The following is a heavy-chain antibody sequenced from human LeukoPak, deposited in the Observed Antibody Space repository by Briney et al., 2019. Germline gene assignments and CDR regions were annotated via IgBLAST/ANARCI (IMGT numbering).Heavy chain of an antibody. V-gene: IGHV3-23*01. Sequence: AGGSLRLSCAASGFTFSSYAMSWVRQAPGKGLEWVSAISGSGGSTYYADSVKDRFTISRDNSKNTLYLQMDSLRAEDTAVYYCAKDHGISTYDYWGQGTLVTVSS. CDR2: ISGSGGST. D-gene: IGHD2/OR15-2a*01. CDR3: AKDHGISTYDY. J-gene: IGHJ4*02. CDR1: GFTFSSYA.